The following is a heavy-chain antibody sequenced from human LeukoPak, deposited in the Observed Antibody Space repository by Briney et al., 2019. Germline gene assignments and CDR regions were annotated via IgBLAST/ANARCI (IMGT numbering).Heavy chain of an antibody. J-gene: IGHJ4*02. V-gene: IGHV3-43D*03. CDR1: GITFGDYA. D-gene: IGHD1-1*01. CDR3: AKPAGIGDNWYFDY. CDR2: ISWDGGST. Sequence: GSLRLSRAGSGITFGDYAMPWVRQTSGKGLEWGSLISWDGGSTYYADSVKGRFTISRDNSKNSLYLQMNSLRAEDTALYYCAKPAGIGDNWYFDYWGQGTLVTVSS.